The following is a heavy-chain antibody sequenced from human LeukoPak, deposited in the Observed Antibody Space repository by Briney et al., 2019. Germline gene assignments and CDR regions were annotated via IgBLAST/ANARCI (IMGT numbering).Heavy chain of an antibody. CDR1: GFTFSSYA. V-gene: IGHV3-23*01. Sequence: GGSLRLSCAASGFTFSSYAMSWVRQAPGKGLEWVSAISGSGGSTYYADSVKGRFTISRDNSKNTLYLQMNSLRAEDTVVYYCATHLSSSWYWELDYWGQGTLVTVSS. CDR3: ATHLSSSWYWELDY. D-gene: IGHD6-13*01. J-gene: IGHJ4*02. CDR2: ISGSGGST.